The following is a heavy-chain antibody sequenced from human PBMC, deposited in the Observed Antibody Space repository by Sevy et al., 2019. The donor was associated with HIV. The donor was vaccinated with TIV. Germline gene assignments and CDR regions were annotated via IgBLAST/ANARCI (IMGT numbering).Heavy chain of an antibody. CDR1: GGSISGSFNY. V-gene: IGHV4-39*01. Sequence: SETLSLTCTVSGGSISGSFNYWGWIRQPPGKGLEWIGSSYYSGSTCYNSSLKNRVTISVDTSKNHFSLKLSSVTAADTAVYYCARHSLDGYNRGNFDYWGQGTLVTVSS. CDR3: ARHSLDGYNRGNFDY. D-gene: IGHD5-12*01. CDR2: SYYSGST. J-gene: IGHJ4*02.